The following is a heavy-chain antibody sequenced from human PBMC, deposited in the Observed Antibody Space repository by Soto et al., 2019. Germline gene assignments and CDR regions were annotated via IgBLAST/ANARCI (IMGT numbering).Heavy chain of an antibody. Sequence: QVQLVQSGAEVKKPESSVKVSCKAPGGTFSTYAISWVRQAPGQGLEWMGGIILMFGTANYAQRFQDRATITADESTNTVYMELSSLRSEDTAVYFCASGIQRWLRRINNGYSGWGQGTLVTVSS. CDR1: GGTFSTYA. J-gene: IGHJ4*02. D-gene: IGHD5-12*01. CDR2: IILMFGTA. CDR3: ASGIQRWLRRINNGYSG. V-gene: IGHV1-69*12.